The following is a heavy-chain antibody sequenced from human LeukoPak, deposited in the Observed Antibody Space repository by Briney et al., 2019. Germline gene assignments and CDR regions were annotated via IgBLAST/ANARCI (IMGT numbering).Heavy chain of an antibody. D-gene: IGHD3-10*01. V-gene: IGHV4-39*07. CDR2: INHSGST. Sequence: SETLSLTCTVSGGSISDSNYYWGWIRQPPGKGLEWIGEINHSGSTNYNPSLKSRVTISVDTSKNQFSLKLSSVTAADTAVYYCARGQYYYGSEFLASWFDPWGQGTLVTVSS. CDR1: GGSISDSNYY. J-gene: IGHJ5*02. CDR3: ARGQYYYGSEFLASWFDP.